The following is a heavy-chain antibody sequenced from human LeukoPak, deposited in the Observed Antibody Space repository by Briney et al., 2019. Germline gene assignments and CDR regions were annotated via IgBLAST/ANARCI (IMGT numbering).Heavy chain of an antibody. CDR2: MYSGGST. V-gene: IGHV3-53*01. CDR1: GFTVSSNY. D-gene: IGHD4-17*01. CDR3: AKGRGTTVTAAANY. J-gene: IGHJ4*02. Sequence: PGGSLRLSCAASGFTVSSNYMSWVRQAPGKGLEWVSVMYSGGSTYYADSVKGRFTISRDNSKNTLFLQFNSLRADDTAVYYCAKGRGTTVTAAANYWGQGTLVTVSS.